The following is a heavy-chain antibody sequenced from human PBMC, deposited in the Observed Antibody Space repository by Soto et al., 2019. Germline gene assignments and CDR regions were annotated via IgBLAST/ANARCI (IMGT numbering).Heavy chain of an antibody. CDR1: GGSISSGGYS. CDR3: ARCSVDTAMEWVDAFDI. D-gene: IGHD5-18*01. V-gene: IGHV4-30-2*01. J-gene: IGHJ3*02. CDR2: IYHSGST. Sequence: QLQLQESGSGLVKPSQTLSLTCAVSGGSISSGGYSWSWIRQPPGKGLEWIGYIYHSGSTYYNPSLKNRVTISVDRSTNQFSLKLSSVTAADTAVYYCARCSVDTAMEWVDAFDIWGKGRMVTVSS.